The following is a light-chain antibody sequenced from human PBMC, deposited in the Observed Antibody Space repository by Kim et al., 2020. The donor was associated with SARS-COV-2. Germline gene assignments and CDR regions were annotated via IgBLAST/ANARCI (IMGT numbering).Light chain of an antibody. CDR3: CSYADGNILI. J-gene: IGLJ2*01. CDR2: EVN. CDR1: SSDIGNYDV. Sequence: QSALTQPASVSGSPGQSISISCTGTSSDIGNYDVVSWFQQHPDEAPKLMIYEVNRRPSGVSNRFSGSKSGNTASLTISGLQAEDEADYYCCSYADGNILICGGGTQLTVL. V-gene: IGLV2-23*02.